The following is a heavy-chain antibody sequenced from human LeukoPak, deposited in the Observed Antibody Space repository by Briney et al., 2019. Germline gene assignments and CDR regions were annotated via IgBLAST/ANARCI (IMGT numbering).Heavy chain of an antibody. D-gene: IGHD1-26*01. Sequence: GGSLRLSCAAFGFTFSSNWMHWVRQAPGKELVWVSRINEDGSTTNYADSVKGRSTIFRDNAKNTLYLQMNSLRAEDTAVYYCVRDLGGRSGHWGQGTLVTVSS. CDR2: INEDGSTT. V-gene: IGHV3-74*01. CDR3: VRDLGGRSGH. CDR1: GFTFSSNW. J-gene: IGHJ4*02.